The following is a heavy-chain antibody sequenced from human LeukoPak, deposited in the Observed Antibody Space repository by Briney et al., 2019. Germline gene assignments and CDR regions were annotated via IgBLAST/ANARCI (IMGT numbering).Heavy chain of an antibody. CDR2: IYYSGST. V-gene: IGHV4-59*01. D-gene: IGHD5-18*01. CDR1: GVSISSYY. CDR3: ARTTEGGYTYDYFYYYYMDV. Sequence: SETLSLTCTVSGVSISSYYWSWIRQPPGKGLEWIGHIYYSGSTNYNPSLKSRVTISVDTSKNQFSLKLSSVTAADTAVYYCARTTEGGYTYDYFYYYYMDVWGKGTTVTISS. J-gene: IGHJ6*03.